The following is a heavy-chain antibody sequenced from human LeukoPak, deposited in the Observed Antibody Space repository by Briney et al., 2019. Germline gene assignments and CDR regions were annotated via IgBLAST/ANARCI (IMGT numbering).Heavy chain of an antibody. D-gene: IGHD5-18*01. Sequence: GGSLRLSCAASGFTFSSYWMSWVRQAPGKGLEWVANIKQDGSEKYYVDSVKGRFTISKDNAKNSLYLQMNSLRAEDTAVYYCARVAIPSLVAFDIWGQGTMVTVSS. CDR1: GFTFSSYW. CDR2: IKQDGSEK. J-gene: IGHJ3*02. V-gene: IGHV3-7*01. CDR3: ARVAIPSLVAFDI.